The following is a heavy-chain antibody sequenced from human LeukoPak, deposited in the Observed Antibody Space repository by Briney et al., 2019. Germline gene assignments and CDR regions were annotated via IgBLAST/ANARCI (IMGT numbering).Heavy chain of an antibody. V-gene: IGHV3-30*02. D-gene: IGHD2-2*01. Sequence: GGSLRLSCAASGFTFGSYGMQWVRQAPGKGLEWVAFIRYDGSNEYYADSVKGRFTISRDNSKNTLYLQMNSLRAEDTAVYYCANGDCSSTSCYGGVVDYWGQGTLVTVSS. CDR1: GFTFGSYG. CDR2: IRYDGSNE. J-gene: IGHJ4*02. CDR3: ANGDCSSTSCYGGVVDY.